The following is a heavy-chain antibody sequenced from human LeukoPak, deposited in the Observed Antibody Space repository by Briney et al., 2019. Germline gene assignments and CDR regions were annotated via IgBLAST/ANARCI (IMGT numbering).Heavy chain of an antibody. Sequence: GASVTVSCKTSGYTFTDYYIHWVRQAPGQGLEWMGWTNTNSGGTNYAQKFQGRVTMTRDTSISTAYMDLSSLTSDDTAVYYCARNLVGPTDVDYWGQGTPVTVSA. CDR1: GYTFTDYY. D-gene: IGHD1-26*01. J-gene: IGHJ4*02. V-gene: IGHV1-2*02. CDR2: TNTNSGGT. CDR3: ARNLVGPTDVDY.